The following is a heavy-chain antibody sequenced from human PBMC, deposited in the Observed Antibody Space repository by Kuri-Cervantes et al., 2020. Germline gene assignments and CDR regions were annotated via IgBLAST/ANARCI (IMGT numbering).Heavy chain of an antibody. CDR1: GFTFDDYA. J-gene: IGHJ4*02. CDR2: ISWNSGSI. V-gene: IGHV3-9*01. Sequence: GGSLRLSCAASGFTFDDYAMHWVRQAPGKGLEWVSGISWNSGSIGYADSVKGRFTISRDNAKNSLYLQMNSLRAEDTAVYYCARDRVLHGSRPFYWGQGTLVTVSS. CDR3: ARDRVLHGSRPFY. D-gene: IGHD2-2*03.